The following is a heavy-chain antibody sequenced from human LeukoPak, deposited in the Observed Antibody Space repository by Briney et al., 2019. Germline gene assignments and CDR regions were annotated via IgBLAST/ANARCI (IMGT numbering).Heavy chain of an antibody. D-gene: IGHD2-21*02. Sequence: GGSLRLSCVASGITFSSHAVNWVRQAPGKGLEWVSTISDSGGSTYYTDSVKGRFTISRDNSKNTLYLQMNSLRAEDTAVYFCANCDGDCYAPLHYWGQGTLVTVSS. J-gene: IGHJ4*02. V-gene: IGHV3-23*01. CDR1: GITFSSHA. CDR2: ISDSGGST. CDR3: ANCDGDCYAPLHY.